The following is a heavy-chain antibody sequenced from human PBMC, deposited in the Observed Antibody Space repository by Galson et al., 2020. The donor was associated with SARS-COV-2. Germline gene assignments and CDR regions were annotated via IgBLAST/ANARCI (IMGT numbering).Heavy chain of an antibody. CDR1: GYTFGDYA. J-gene: IGHJ6*02. V-gene: IGHV3-49*04. D-gene: IGHD6-19*01. CDR2: VRNKAFGGTT. CDR3: TRDIPVAVAGTGIYYYGMDV. Sequence: GESLKISCTGSGYTFGDYALTWVRQAPGKGLEWVGIVRNKAFGGTTEYAASVKGRFTISRDDSKSIAYLHMNSLKTEDTAVYYCTRDIPVAVAGTGIYYYGMDVWGQGTTVTVSS.